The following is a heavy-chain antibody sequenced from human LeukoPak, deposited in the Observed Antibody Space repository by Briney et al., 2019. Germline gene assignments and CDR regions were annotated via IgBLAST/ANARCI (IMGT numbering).Heavy chain of an antibody. CDR2: INPSGGST. CDR1: GYTFTSYY. D-gene: IGHD6-19*01. CDR3: ARDKGDPAVAADY. V-gene: IGHV1-46*01. J-gene: IGHJ4*02. Sequence: ASVKVSCKASGYTFTSYYMHWVRQAPVQGLEWMGIINPSGGSTSYAQKFKGRVTMTRDTSTSTVYMELSSLRSEDTPVYYFARDKGDPAVAADYWGKGTLVTVSS.